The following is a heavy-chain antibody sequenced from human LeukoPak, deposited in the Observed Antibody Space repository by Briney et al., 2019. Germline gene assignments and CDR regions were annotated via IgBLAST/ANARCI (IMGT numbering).Heavy chain of an antibody. Sequence: SETLSLTCTVSGGSISSGGYYWSWIRQHPGKGLEWIGYIYYSGSTYYNPSLKSRVTISVDTSKNQFSLKLSSVTAADTAVYYCAKGGHSSGWYHDYWGQGTLVTVSS. CDR1: GGSISSGGYY. D-gene: IGHD6-19*01. CDR3: AKGGHSSGWYHDY. CDR2: IYYSGST. V-gene: IGHV4-31*03. J-gene: IGHJ4*02.